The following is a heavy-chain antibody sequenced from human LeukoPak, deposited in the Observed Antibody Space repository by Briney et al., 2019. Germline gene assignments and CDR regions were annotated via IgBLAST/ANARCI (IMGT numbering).Heavy chain of an antibody. CDR3: ATGPRIAAASARDY. Sequence: GASVKVSCKASGGTFSSYAISWVRQAPGQGLEWMGGIIPIFGTANYTQKFQGRVTMTEDTSTDTAYMELSSLRSEDTAVYYCATGPRIAAASARDYWGQGTLVTVSS. D-gene: IGHD6-13*01. J-gene: IGHJ4*02. CDR2: IIPIFGTA. V-gene: IGHV1-69*06. CDR1: GGTFSSYA.